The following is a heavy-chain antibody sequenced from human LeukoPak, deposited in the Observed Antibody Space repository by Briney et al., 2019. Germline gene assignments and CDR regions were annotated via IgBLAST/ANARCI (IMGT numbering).Heavy chain of an antibody. D-gene: IGHD3-22*01. V-gene: IGHV1-2*02. Sequence: ASVKVSCKASGYTFTGYYMHWVRQAPGQGLEWMGWINPNSGGTNYAQKFQGRVTMTRDTSISTAYMELSRLRSDDTAVYYCARGTTTMIVVALLGDFDYWGQGTLVTVSS. J-gene: IGHJ4*02. CDR2: INPNSGGT. CDR3: ARGTTTMIVVALLGDFDY. CDR1: GYTFTGYY.